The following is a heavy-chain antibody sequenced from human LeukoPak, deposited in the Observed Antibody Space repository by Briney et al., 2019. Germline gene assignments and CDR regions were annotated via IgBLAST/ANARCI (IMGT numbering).Heavy chain of an antibody. Sequence: PSETLSLTCTVSGGSISSYYWSWIRQPPGKGLEWMGYIYYSGSTNYNPSLKSRVTISVDTSKNQFSLKLSSVTAADTAVYYCARAGYDFWSGYPTPLGIWGQGTMVTVSS. CDR3: ARAGYDFWSGYPTPLGI. V-gene: IGHV4-59*01. D-gene: IGHD3-3*01. J-gene: IGHJ3*02. CDR2: IYYSGST. CDR1: GGSISSYY.